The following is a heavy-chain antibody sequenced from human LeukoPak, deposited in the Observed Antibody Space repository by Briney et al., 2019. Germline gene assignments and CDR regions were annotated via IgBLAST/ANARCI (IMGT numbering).Heavy chain of an antibody. D-gene: IGHD3-22*01. CDR3: ARDPNYYDSI. J-gene: IGHJ4*02. V-gene: IGHV3-21*01. CDR2: ISSRSSYK. Sequence: GGSLRLSCAASGFTFSTYSMNWVRQAPGKGLEWVSSISSRSSYKYYADSVKGRFTISRDNAKNSLYLQMNSLRAEDTAVYYCARDPNYYDSIWGQGTLVTVCS. CDR1: GFTFSTYS.